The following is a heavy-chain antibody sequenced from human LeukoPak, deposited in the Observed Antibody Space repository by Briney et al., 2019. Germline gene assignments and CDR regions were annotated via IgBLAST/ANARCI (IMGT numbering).Heavy chain of an antibody. CDR1: GGTFSSYA. Sequence: SVKVSCKASGGTFSSYAISWVRQAPGQGLEWMGRIIPILGIANYAQKFQGRVTITADKSTSTAYMELSSLRSEDTAVYYCARDLGIAAAGVLYFDYWGQGTLVTVSS. V-gene: IGHV1-69*04. D-gene: IGHD6-13*01. J-gene: IGHJ4*02. CDR2: IIPILGIA. CDR3: ARDLGIAAAGVLYFDY.